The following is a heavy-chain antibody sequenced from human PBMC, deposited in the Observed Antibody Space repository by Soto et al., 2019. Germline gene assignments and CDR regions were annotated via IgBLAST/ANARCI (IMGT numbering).Heavy chain of an antibody. Sequence: PSETLSLTCAVYGGSFSGYYWSWIRQPPGKGLEWIGEINHSGSTNYNPSLKSRVTISVDTSKNQFSLKPSSVTAADTAVYYCARGRRDTAMVSDFDYWGQGTLVTVSS. CDR3: ARGRRDTAMVSDFDY. CDR2: INHSGST. J-gene: IGHJ4*02. CDR1: GGSFSGYY. D-gene: IGHD5-18*01. V-gene: IGHV4-34*01.